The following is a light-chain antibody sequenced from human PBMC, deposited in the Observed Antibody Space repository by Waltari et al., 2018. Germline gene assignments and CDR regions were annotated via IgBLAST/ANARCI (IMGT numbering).Light chain of an antibody. CDR3: SSYAGSNTVI. V-gene: IGLV2-23*02. J-gene: IGLJ2*01. CDR1: SSIVGSYHL. CDR2: DVT. Sequence: SALTPPASVPGSPGQPLTISCTGASSIVGSYHLVSWYQQHPAEAPKLLIYDVTERPSGVSNRFSGSKSGNTASLTISGLRAEDEADYFCSSYAGSNTVIFGGGTKLTVL.